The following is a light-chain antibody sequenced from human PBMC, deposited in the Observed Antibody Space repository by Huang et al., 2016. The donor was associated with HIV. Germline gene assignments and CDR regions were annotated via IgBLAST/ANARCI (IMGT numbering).Light chain of an antibody. CDR3: LQTFNAPFT. CDR2: SAS. CDR1: QNIYTY. Sequence: IQMTQSPSSLPASVGDRASITCRASQNIYTYLTWFQVQPGKPPKSLISSASSLQRGVPLRFSGNGSGTDFTLSIGSLQPEDFATYYCLQTFNAPFTFGPGTKVDLK. J-gene: IGKJ3*01. V-gene: IGKV1-39*01.